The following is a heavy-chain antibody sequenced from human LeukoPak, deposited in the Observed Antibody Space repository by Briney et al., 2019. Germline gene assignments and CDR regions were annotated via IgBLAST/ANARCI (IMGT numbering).Heavy chain of an antibody. V-gene: IGHV3-23*01. CDR2: ISGSGGST. CDR1: GFTFSSYA. CDR3: AKDGGLWVSAHWGDS. D-gene: IGHD7-27*01. Sequence: GGSLRLSCAASGFTFSSYAMSWVRQTPGKGLEWVSAISGSGGSTYYADSVKGRFTISRDNSKNTLFLQMNSLRAEDTAVYYCAKDGGLWVSAHWGDSWGRGTLVTVSS. J-gene: IGHJ4*02.